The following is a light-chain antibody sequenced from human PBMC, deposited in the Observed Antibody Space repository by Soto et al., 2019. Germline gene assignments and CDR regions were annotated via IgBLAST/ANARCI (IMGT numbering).Light chain of an antibody. Sequence: QSALTQPASVSGFPGQSITISCTGTSSDIGAYNFVSWYQQHPGKAPKLMLYDVNIRPSGVSSRFSGSKSGNTASLTISGLQAEDAADYYCTSWTTSTTMISGGGTKVTAL. CDR3: TSWTTSTTMI. V-gene: IGLV2-14*03. CDR1: SSDIGAYNF. CDR2: DVN. J-gene: IGLJ2*01.